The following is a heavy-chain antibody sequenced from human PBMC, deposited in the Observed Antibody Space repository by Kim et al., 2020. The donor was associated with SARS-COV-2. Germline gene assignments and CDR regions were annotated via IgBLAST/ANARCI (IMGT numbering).Heavy chain of an antibody. V-gene: IGHV3-23*01. Sequence: GSVKGRFAIPRDNSKNTLYLQMNSLRAEDTAIYYCAKRVVDAVMGRLCDYWGQGTLVTVSS. CDR3: AKRVVDAVMGRLCDY. J-gene: IGHJ4*02. D-gene: IGHD5-18*01.